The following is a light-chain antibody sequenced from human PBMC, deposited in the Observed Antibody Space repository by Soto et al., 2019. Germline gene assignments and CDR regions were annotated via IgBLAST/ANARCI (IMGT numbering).Light chain of an antibody. V-gene: IGKV1-8*01. J-gene: IGKJ4*01. CDR1: QGISSY. Sequence: AIRMTQSPSSLSASTGDRVTITCRASQGISSYLAWYQQKPGKAPKPLIYAASSLQSGVPSRFSGSGSGTDFTLTISSLQPEDFATYYCQQANSFPLTFGGGTKVDIK. CDR3: QQANSFPLT. CDR2: AAS.